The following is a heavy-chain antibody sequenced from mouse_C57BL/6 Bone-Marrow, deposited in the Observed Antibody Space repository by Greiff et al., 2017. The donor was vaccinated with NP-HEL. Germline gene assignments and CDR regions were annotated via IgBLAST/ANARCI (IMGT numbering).Heavy chain of an antibody. J-gene: IGHJ1*03. CDR1: GYTFTSYC. CDR2: INPRNGDT. CDR3: ARNTAVGYCG. D-gene: IGHD2-1*01. Sequence: VQLQEPGAELVKPGASVKLSCKASGYTFTSYCMRWVKQRPGQGLEWIGEINPRNGDTYYNEKFKGKATLTADKSSSTAYMQLRSLTSEDSAVYYCARNTAVGYCGWGTGTTVT. V-gene: IGHV1-81*01.